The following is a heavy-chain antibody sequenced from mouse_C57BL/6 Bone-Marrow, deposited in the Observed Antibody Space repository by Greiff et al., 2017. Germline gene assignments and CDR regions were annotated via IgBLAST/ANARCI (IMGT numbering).Heavy chain of an antibody. V-gene: IGHV1-82*01. D-gene: IGHD1-1*01. CDR1: GYAFSSSW. CDR3: ANHHYYGSSWYVDV. Sequence: QVQLQQSGPELVKPGASVKISCKASGYAFSSSWMNWVKQRPGKGLEWIGRIYPGDGDTNYNGKFKGKATLTADKSSSTAYMQLSSLTSEDSAVYFCANHHYYGSSWYVDVWGTGTTVTVSS. J-gene: IGHJ1*03. CDR2: IYPGDGDT.